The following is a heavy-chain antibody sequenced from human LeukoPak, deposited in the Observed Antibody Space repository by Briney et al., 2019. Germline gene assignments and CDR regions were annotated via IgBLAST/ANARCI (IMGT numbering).Heavy chain of an antibody. CDR1: GFSFSNYA. Sequence: PGGSLRLSCAASGFSFSNYAMSWVRQAPGKGLEWVSVITGSGRSTYYADSVRGRFTISRDNSKNTLYLQVNSLSAEDTAVYYCARDGGGIISWVWAYDYWGQGALPTVSS. J-gene: IGHJ4*02. V-gene: IGHV3-23*01. CDR3: ARDGGGIISWVWAYDY. CDR2: ITGSGRST. D-gene: IGHD2-21*01.